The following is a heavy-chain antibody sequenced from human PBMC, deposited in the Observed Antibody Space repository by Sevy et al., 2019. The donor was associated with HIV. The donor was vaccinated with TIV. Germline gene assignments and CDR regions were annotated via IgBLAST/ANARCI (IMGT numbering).Heavy chain of an antibody. CDR3: ARDGHYDSSGYYFGVGAFDI. V-gene: IGHV1-2*02. CDR1: GYTFTGYY. J-gene: IGHJ3*02. D-gene: IGHD3-22*01. CDR2: INPNSGGT. Sequence: ASVKVSCKASGYTFTGYYMHWVRQATGQGLEWMGWINPNSGGTNYAQKFQGRVTMTRDTSISTAYMELSRLRSDDTAVYYCARDGHYDSSGYYFGVGAFDIWGQGTMVTVSS.